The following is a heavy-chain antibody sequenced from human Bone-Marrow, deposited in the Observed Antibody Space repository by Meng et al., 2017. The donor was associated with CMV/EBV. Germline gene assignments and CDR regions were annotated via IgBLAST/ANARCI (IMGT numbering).Heavy chain of an antibody. J-gene: IGHJ4*02. Sequence: ASVKVSCKASGYTFTGYYMHWVRQAPGQGLEWMGWMNPNSGNTGYSQKFQGRVTMTRDTSISTAYMELSSLRSEDTAVYYCARGPIDSVSNWGQGTLVTVSS. CDR2: MNPNSGNT. CDR1: GYTFTGYY. D-gene: IGHD2-15*01. CDR3: ARGPIDSVSN. V-gene: IGHV1-8*02.